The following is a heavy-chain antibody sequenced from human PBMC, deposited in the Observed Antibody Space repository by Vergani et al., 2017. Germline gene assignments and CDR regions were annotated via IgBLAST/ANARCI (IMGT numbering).Heavy chain of an antibody. CDR1: EYSFGNYW. CDR3: ARHTTYTDP. D-gene: IGHD1-1*01. V-gene: IGHV5-51*01. Sequence: EVELVQSGPEMRKPGESLKISCKGSEYSFGNYWIGWVRQMPGKGLEWMGIVYPADSDTRYSPSFQGQVTISADKSISPAFLQWDSLKASDTALYYCARHTTYTDPWGQGTLVTVSS. CDR2: VYPADSDT. J-gene: IGHJ5*02.